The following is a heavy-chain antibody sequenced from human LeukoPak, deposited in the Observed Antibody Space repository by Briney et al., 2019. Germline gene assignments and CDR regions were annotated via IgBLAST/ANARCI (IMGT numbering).Heavy chain of an antibody. CDR3: AKVLRYFDWLLQTYDAFDI. CDR1: GFSFSIYG. Sequence: GGSLSLSCAASGFSFSIYGIHWVRQTPGKGLEWVTFIRYNGDKKYYADSVKGRFTISRDNSKNTLYLQMNSLRAEDTAVYYCAKVLRYFDWLLQTYDAFDIWGQGTMVTVSS. D-gene: IGHD3-9*01. J-gene: IGHJ3*02. V-gene: IGHV3-30*02. CDR2: IRYNGDKK.